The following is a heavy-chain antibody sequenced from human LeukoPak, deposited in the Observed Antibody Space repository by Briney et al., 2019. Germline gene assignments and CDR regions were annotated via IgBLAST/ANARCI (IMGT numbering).Heavy chain of an antibody. CDR3: ARVVPAAMMSGFGMDV. V-gene: IGHV4-31*03. Sequence: PSETLSLTCTVSGGSISSGGYYWSWIRQHPGKGLEWIGYIYYSGGTYYNPSLKSRVTISVDTSKNQFSLKLSSVTAADTAVYYCARVVPAAMMSGFGMDVWGQGTTVTVSS. D-gene: IGHD2-2*01. J-gene: IGHJ6*02. CDR1: GGSISSGGYY. CDR2: IYYSGGT.